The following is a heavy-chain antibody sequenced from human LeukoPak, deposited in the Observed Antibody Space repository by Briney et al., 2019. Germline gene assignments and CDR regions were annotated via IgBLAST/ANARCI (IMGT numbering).Heavy chain of an antibody. Sequence: SETLSLTCTVSGGSISSYYWSWIRQPPGKGLEWIGYIYYSGSANYNPSLKSRVTISVDTSKNQFSLKLSSVTAADTAVYYCARHVGYDYVWGSYRPNAWFDPWGQRTLVTVSS. CDR2: IYYSGSA. V-gene: IGHV4-59*08. D-gene: IGHD3-16*02. J-gene: IGHJ5*02. CDR3: ARHVGYDYVWGSYRPNAWFDP. CDR1: GGSISSYY.